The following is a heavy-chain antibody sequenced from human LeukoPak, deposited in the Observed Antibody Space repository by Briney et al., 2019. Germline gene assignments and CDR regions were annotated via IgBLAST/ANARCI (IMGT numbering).Heavy chain of an antibody. Sequence: GESLKISCEGSGYSFTNYWIGWVRQMPGKGLEWMGIIYPGDSDTRYSPSFQGQVTISADKSISTAYLQWSSLKASDTAMYYCARHIKDSSGYYRSYYYYYYMDVWGKGTTVTVSS. CDR3: ARHIKDSSGYYRSYYYYYYMDV. V-gene: IGHV5-51*01. CDR1: GYSFTNYW. D-gene: IGHD3-22*01. CDR2: IYPGDSDT. J-gene: IGHJ6*03.